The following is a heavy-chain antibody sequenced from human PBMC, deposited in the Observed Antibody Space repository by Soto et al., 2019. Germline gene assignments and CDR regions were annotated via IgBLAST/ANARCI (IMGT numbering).Heavy chain of an antibody. Sequence: ASVKVSSKASGCSYTDNAIHWVRQAPGQRLEWMGWVNTGNGNSKSSQKFQGRVTITRDTSASTAYMELRSLRSEDTAIYYCARDEEVNRFDPWGQGTPVTSPQ. V-gene: IGHV1-3*04. CDR2: VNTGNGNS. CDR1: GCSYTDNA. CDR3: ARDEEVNRFDP. J-gene: IGHJ5*02.